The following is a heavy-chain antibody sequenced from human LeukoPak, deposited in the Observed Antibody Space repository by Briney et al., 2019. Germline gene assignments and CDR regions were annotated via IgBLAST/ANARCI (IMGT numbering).Heavy chain of an antibody. J-gene: IGHJ1*01. V-gene: IGHV3-7*01. CDR2: IKEDGSKE. Sequence: GGSLRLSCAASGFTFSTYWMTWVRQAPGKGLEWVANIKEDGSKEYYVDSVKGRFTISRDNAKNSLYLQMDSLTAEDTAVYYCARDSPGYGAYVSWGQGTLVSVSS. CDR3: ARDSPGYGAYVS. CDR1: GFTFSTYW. D-gene: IGHD5-12*01.